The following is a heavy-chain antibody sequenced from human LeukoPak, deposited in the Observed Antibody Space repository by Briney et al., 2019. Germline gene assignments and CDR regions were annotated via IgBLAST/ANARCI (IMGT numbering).Heavy chain of an antibody. CDR3: ARRGYSYGLVGRSRSNGWFDP. J-gene: IGHJ5*02. V-gene: IGHV4-39*07. CDR2: IYYSGST. D-gene: IGHD5-18*01. CDR1: GDTISSSNYY. Sequence: SETLSLTCTVSGDTISSSNYYWGWIRQPPGKGLEWIGRIYYSGSTSYNPSLKSRVTISVDTSKNQFSLKLSSVTAADTAVYYCARRGYSYGLVGRSRSNGWFDPWGQGTLVTVSS.